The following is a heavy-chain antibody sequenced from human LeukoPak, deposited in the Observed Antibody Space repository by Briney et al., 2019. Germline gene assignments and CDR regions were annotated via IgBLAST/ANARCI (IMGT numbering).Heavy chain of an antibody. CDR1: GYTFTSYA. D-gene: IGHD1-1*01. CDR2: INAGNGNT. J-gene: IGHJ4*02. Sequence: GASVKVSCKASGYTFTSYAMHWVRQAPGQRLEWMGWINAGNGNTKYSQKFQGRVTMTRDTSINTAYMELHSLRSEDTAVYYCARGYSPSLRTTGNDFWGQGTLVTVSS. CDR3: ARGYSPSLRTTGNDF. V-gene: IGHV1-3*01.